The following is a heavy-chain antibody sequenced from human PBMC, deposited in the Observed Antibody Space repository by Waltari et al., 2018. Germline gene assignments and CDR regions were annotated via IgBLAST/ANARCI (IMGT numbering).Heavy chain of an antibody. D-gene: IGHD2-21*02. J-gene: IGHJ4*02. CDR2: IYSGGSST. V-gene: IGHV3-23*03. CDR1: GFTFSSYA. CDR3: AKDLGGNSDY. Sequence: EVQLLESGGGLVQPGGSLRLSCAASGFTFSSYAMSWVRQAPGKGLEWVSVIYSGGSSTYYADSVKGRFTISRDNSKNTLYLQMNSLRAEDTAVYYCAKDLGGNSDYWGQGTLVTVSS.